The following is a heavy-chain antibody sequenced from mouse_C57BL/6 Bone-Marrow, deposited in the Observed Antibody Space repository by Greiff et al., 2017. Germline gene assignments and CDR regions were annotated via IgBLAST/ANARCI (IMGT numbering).Heavy chain of an antibody. CDR1: GYTFTSYW. CDR3: ARLWLLRGFAY. Sequence: EVQLQQSGAELVKPGASVKMSCKASGYTFTSYWLTWVKQRPGQGLEWIGRIDPEDGETKYAPKFPGKATITADTSSNTAYLQLSSLTSEDTAVYYCARLWLLRGFAYWGQGTLVTVSA. CDR2: IDPEDGET. V-gene: IGHV14-2*01. D-gene: IGHD2-3*01. J-gene: IGHJ3*01.